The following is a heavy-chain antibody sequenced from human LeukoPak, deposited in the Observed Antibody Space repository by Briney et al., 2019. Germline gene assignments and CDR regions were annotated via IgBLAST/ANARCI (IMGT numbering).Heavy chain of an antibody. CDR1: GYTFTSYY. CDR2: INPSGGST. CDR3: AREYYYDSSGYYYRLDY. J-gene: IGHJ4*02. V-gene: IGHV1-46*01. D-gene: IGHD3-22*01. Sequence: ASVKVSCKASGYTFTSYYMHWVRQAPGQGLEWMGIINPSGGSTSYAQKFQGRVTITRDTSTSTVYMELSSLRSEDTAVYYCAREYYYDSSGYYYRLDYWGQGTLVTVSS.